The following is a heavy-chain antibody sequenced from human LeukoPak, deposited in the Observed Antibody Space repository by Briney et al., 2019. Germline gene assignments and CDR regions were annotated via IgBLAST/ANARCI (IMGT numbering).Heavy chain of an antibody. CDR1: GFTFSSYS. CDR3: ARANYYGSGSYFPSDAFDI. Sequence: GGSLRLSCAASGFTFSSYSMSWVRQAPGKGLEWVSAISGSGGSTYYADSVKGRFTISRDNSKNTLYLQMNSLRAEDTAVYYCARANYYGSGSYFPSDAFDIWGQGTMVTVSS. CDR2: ISGSGGST. D-gene: IGHD3-10*01. J-gene: IGHJ3*02. V-gene: IGHV3-23*01.